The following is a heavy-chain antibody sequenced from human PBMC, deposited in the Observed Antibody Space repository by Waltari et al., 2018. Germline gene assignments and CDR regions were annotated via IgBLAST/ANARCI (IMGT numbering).Heavy chain of an antibody. CDR1: GFPLSKSR. CDR3: AAEPGPWGGKLHH. CDR2: IVYDGSRT. J-gene: IGHJ1*01. Sequence: QVEMEESGGGLVQPGRSLRLSCAAYGFPLSKSRIHWVRQSPGKVLGWVGLIVYDGSRTDYAESVRGRFIISRDTAKNTVYLQMNRLRPDDTGVYYCAAEPGPWGGKLHHWGQGTLVTVSS. V-gene: IGHV3-30-3*01. D-gene: IGHD2-15*01.